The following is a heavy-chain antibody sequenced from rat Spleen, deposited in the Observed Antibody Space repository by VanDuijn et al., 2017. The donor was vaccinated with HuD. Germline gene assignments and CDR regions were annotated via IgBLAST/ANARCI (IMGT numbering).Heavy chain of an antibody. J-gene: IGHJ2*01. V-gene: IGHV5-20*01. CDR1: GFTFTSYD. CDR3: TRGYYFDY. D-gene: IGHD1-11*01. CDR2: ISYDSSTP. Sequence: EVQLVESGGGLVQPGRSMKLSCAASGFTFTSYDMAGVRQAPTKGLEWVTSISYDSSTPYYRDSVKGRVTISRDNAKSILYLQIDSLRSEDTATYYCTRGYYFDYWGQGVTVTVSS.